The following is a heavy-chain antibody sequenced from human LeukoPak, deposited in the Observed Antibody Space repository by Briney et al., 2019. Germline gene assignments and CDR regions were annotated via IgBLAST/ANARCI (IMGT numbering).Heavy chain of an antibody. D-gene: IGHD5-18*01. J-gene: IGHJ4*02. CDR3: AKAQQLSSHFDY. CDR2: ISWNSGSI. CDR1: GFTFDDYA. V-gene: IGHV3-9*01. Sequence: GGSLRLSCAASGFTFDDYAMHWVRQAPGKGLEWVSGISWNSGSIGYADSVKGRFTISRDNAKNSLYLQMNSLRAEDTAVYYCAKAQQLSSHFDYWGQGTLVTVSA.